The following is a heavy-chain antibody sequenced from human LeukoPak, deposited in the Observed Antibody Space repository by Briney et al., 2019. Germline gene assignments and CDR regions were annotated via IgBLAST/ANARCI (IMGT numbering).Heavy chain of an antibody. J-gene: IGHJ3*02. CDR2: ISSSSSSYI. CDR1: GFTFSSYS. V-gene: IGHV3-21*01. D-gene: IGHD6-25*01. Sequence: GGSLRLSCAASGFTFSSYSMNWVRQAPGKGLEWVSSISSSSSSYIYYADSVKGRFTISRDNAKNSLYLQMNSLRAEDTAVYYCARAPAPYDAFDIWGQGTMVTVSS. CDR3: ARAPAPYDAFDI.